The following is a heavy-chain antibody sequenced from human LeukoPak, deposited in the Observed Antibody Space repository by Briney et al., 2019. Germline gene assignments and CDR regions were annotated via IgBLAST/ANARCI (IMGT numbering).Heavy chain of an antibody. J-gene: IGHJ4*02. CDR3: ASNHSPGYCSSTSCPFDY. Sequence: SETLSLTCTVSGGSISSSSCYWGWIRQPPGKGLEWIGSIYYSGSTYYNPSLKSRVTISVDTSKNQFSLKLSSVTAADTAVYYCASNHSPGYCSSTSCPFDYWGQGTLVTVSS. D-gene: IGHD2-2*01. V-gene: IGHV4-39*01. CDR1: GGSISSSSCY. CDR2: IYYSGST.